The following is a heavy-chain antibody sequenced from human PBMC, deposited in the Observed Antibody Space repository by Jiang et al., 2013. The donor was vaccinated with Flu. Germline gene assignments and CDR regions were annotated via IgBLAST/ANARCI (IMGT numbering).Heavy chain of an antibody. J-gene: IGHJ3*02. CDR3: TADSDKPFGGFTNHHAFDI. D-gene: IGHD3-16*01. CDR1: GFTFTSSA. CDR2: IVVGSGNT. Sequence: SGAEVKKPGTSVKVSCKASGFTFTSSAMQWVRQARGQRLEWIGWIVVGSGNTNYAQKFQERVTITRDMSTSTAYMELSSLRSEDTAVYYCTADSDKPFGGFTNHHAFDIWGQGTMVTVSS. V-gene: IGHV1-58*02.